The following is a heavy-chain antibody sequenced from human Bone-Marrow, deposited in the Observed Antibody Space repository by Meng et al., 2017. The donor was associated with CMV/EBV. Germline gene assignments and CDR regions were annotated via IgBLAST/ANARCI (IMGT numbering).Heavy chain of an antibody. CDR1: GGSVSSGSYY. J-gene: IGHJ6*02. CDR2: IYYSGST. V-gene: IGHV4-61*01. Sequence: SETLSLTCTVSGGSVSSGSYYWSWLRQPPGKGLEWIGYIYYSGSTNYNPSLKSRVTISVDTSKNQFSLKLSSVTAADTAVYYCARDLRGMDVWGQGTTVTVSS. CDR3: ARDLRGMDV.